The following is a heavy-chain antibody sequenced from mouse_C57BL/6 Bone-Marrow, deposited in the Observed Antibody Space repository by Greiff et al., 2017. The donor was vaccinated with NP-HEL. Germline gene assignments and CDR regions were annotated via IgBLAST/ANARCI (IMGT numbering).Heavy chain of an antibody. Sequence: QVQLQQPGAELVKPGASVKMSCKASGYTFTSYWITWVKQRPGQGLEWIGDIYPGSGSTNYNEKFKSKATLTVDTSSSTAYMQLSSLTSEDSAVYDCAREGYGSSYWGWYFDVWGTGTTVTVSS. V-gene: IGHV1-55*01. CDR1: GYTFTSYW. CDR3: AREGYGSSYWGWYFDV. J-gene: IGHJ1*03. CDR2: IYPGSGST. D-gene: IGHD1-1*01.